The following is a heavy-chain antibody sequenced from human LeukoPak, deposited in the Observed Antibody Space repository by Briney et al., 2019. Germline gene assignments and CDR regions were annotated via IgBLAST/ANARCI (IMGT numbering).Heavy chain of an antibody. D-gene: IGHD6-13*01. Sequence: SETLSLTCTVSGGSITSYYWNWLRQPAGKGLEWIGRIYNSGSTTYNPSLKTRVSISVHKSNNQFSLNLSSVTAADTAVYYCASGGNSWNNWFYPWGEGTLVTVSS. CDR2: IYNSGST. CDR3: ASGGNSWNNWFYP. J-gene: IGHJ5*02. V-gene: IGHV4-4*07. CDR1: GGSITSYY.